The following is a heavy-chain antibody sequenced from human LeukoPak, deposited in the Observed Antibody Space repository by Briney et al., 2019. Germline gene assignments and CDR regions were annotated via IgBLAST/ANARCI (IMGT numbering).Heavy chain of an antibody. V-gene: IGHV4-59*01. J-gene: IGHJ3*02. CDR3: ARGHYYGSGSYYLDAFDI. CDR2: IYYSGST. Sequence: SETLSLTCTVSGGSISSYYWSWIRQPPGKGLEWIGYIYYSGSTNYNPSLKSRVTISVDTSKNQFSLKLSSVTAADTAVYYCARGHYYGSGSYYLDAFDIWGQGTMVTVSS. CDR1: GGSISSYY. D-gene: IGHD3-10*01.